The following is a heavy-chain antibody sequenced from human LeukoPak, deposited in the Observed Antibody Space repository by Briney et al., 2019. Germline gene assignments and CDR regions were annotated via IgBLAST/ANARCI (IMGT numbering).Heavy chain of an antibody. D-gene: IGHD4-17*01. V-gene: IGHV1-69*06. J-gene: IGHJ4*02. CDR3: ASTVFYGDYGYYFDY. CDR2: IIPIFGTA. Sequence: SVKVSCKASGGTFSSYAISWVRQAPGQGLEWMGGIIPIFGTANYAQKFQGRVTITADKSTSTAYMELSSLRSEDTAVYYCASTVFYGDYGYYFDYWGQGTLVTVSS. CDR1: GGTFSSYA.